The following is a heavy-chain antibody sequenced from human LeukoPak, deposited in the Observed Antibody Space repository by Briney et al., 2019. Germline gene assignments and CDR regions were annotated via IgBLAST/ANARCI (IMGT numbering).Heavy chain of an antibody. D-gene: IGHD3-10*01. CDR3: ALTTLREFPFDY. Sequence: ASVKVSCKASGGTFSSYAISWVRQATGQGLEWMGWMNPNSGNTGYAQKFQGRVTMTRNTSISTAYMELSSLRSEDTAVYYCALTTLREFPFDYWGQGTLVTVSS. J-gene: IGHJ4*02. CDR2: MNPNSGNT. CDR1: GGTFSSYA. V-gene: IGHV1-8*02.